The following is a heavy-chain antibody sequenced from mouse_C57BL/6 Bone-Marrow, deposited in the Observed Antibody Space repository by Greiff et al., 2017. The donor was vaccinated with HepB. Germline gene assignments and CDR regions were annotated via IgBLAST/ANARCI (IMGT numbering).Heavy chain of an antibody. CDR3: ARDSTVVATPYAMDY. V-gene: IGHV3-6*01. Sequence: DVKLQESGPGLVKPSQSLSLTCSVTGYSITSGYYWNWIRQFPGNKLEWMGYISYDGSNNYNPSLKNRISITRDTSKNQFFLKLNSVTTEDTATYYCARDSTVVATPYAMDYWGQGTSVTVSS. CDR2: ISYDGSN. CDR1: GYSITSGYY. D-gene: IGHD1-1*01. J-gene: IGHJ4*01.